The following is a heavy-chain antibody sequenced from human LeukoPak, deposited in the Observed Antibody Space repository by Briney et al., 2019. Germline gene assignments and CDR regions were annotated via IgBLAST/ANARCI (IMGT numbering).Heavy chain of an antibody. V-gene: IGHV4-59*08. D-gene: IGHD5-12*01. J-gene: IGHJ4*02. CDR1: GGSISGYY. CDR3: ARSSGYDLVFDY. CDR2: IYYTGST. Sequence: PSETLSLTCTVSGGSISGYYWSWIRQPPGKGLEWIGYIYYTGSTNYNPSLKSRVTISVYTSKNQVSLKLSSGTAADTAVYCARSSGYDLVFDYWGQGTLVTVSS.